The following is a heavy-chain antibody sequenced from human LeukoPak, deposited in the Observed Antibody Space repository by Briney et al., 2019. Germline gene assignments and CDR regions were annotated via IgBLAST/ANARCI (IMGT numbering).Heavy chain of an antibody. CDR2: ISGSGGST. Sequence: GGSLRLSCAASGFTFSSYSMNWVRQAPGKGLEWVSAISGSGGSTYYADSVKGRFTISRDNSKNTLYLQMNSLRAEDTAVYYCAKDGYSGWYVPYNWFDPWGQGTLVTVSS. V-gene: IGHV3-23*01. D-gene: IGHD6-19*01. CDR3: AKDGYSGWYVPYNWFDP. J-gene: IGHJ5*02. CDR1: GFTFSSYS.